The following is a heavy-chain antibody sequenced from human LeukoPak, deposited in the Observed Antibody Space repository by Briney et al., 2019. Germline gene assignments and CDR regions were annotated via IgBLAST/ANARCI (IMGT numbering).Heavy chain of an antibody. Sequence: SQTLSLTCAISGDSVSSNSAAWNWIRQSPSRGLEWLGRTYYRSKWYNDYAVSVKSRITINPDTSKNQFSLQLTSVTPEDTAVYYCAREFEAWYSSGWTEEYYYYYYMDVWGKGTTVTVSS. J-gene: IGHJ6*03. V-gene: IGHV6-1*01. D-gene: IGHD6-19*01. CDR3: AREFEAWYSSGWTEEYYYYYYMDV. CDR1: GDSVSSNSAA. CDR2: TYYRSKWYN.